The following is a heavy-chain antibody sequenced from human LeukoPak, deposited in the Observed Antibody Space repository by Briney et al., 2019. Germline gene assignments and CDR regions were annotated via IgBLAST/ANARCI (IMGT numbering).Heavy chain of an antibody. D-gene: IGHD2-8*02. V-gene: IGHV4-59*08. CDR2: VHSSGRT. Sequence: SETLSLTWTVSGGSINNFYWSWIRQSPGKGLEWVGYVHSSGRTDYNPSLRSRVSMSADTSKSQLSLRLTSVTAADTAAYFCARHDEECPGEYCFLLSFDYWGPGSLVTVSS. CDR1: GGSINNFY. J-gene: IGHJ4*01. CDR3: ARHDEECPGEYCFLLSFDY.